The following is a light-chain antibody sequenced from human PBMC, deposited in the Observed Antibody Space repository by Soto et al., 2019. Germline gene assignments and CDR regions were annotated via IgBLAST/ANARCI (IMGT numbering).Light chain of an antibody. J-gene: IGKJ1*01. V-gene: IGKV3-15*01. Sequence: VVMPKSQATLSVSPGERVTLSCRASQSVYVNVAWYQQKPGQAPRLLISGASTRATGIPARFSGSGSGTEFTLTISSLESDDFALYFCQEYNDWPLRTFGQGTKVDIK. CDR1: QSVYVN. CDR2: GAS. CDR3: QEYNDWPLRT.